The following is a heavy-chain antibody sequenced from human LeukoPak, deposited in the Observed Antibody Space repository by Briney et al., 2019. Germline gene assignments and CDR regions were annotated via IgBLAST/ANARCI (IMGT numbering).Heavy chain of an antibody. CDR1: GFTFSTYA. J-gene: IGHJ4*02. CDR3: AKGATLIQGGTRHFDY. Sequence: GGSLRLSCAASGFTFSTYAMTWVRHAPGKGLEWVSVIGGSAGGTYNADSVKGRFTISRDNSKNTLYLQMNSLRAEDTAIYYCAKGATLIQGGTRHFDYWGQGILVTVSP. D-gene: IGHD3-10*01. V-gene: IGHV3-23*01. CDR2: IGGSAGGT.